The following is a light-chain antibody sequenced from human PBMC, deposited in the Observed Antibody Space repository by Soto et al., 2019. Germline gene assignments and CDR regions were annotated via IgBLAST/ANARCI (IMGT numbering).Light chain of an antibody. CDR3: QQRSNWPIT. Sequence: EIVMTQSPVTLSVSPGERATLSCRASQSVTNSYLAWYQQKPGQAPRLLIFGASTRAAGIPARLSGSGSGTEFTLTISSLQSEDFAVYYCQQRSNWPITFGQGTRLEIK. CDR1: QSVTNSY. CDR2: GAS. V-gene: IGKV3-15*01. J-gene: IGKJ5*01.